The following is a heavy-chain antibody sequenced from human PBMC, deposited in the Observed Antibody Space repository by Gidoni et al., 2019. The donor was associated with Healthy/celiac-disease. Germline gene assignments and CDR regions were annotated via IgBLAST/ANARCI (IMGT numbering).Heavy chain of an antibody. Sequence: QVQLVQSGAEVQKPGASVNVPCKTSGYTFTGYNMHWVRQAPGQGLAWMGWINTNRGGTNYAKKFQGWVTMTRETSISTAYMELSRLRSDDTAVYYCARGGGWGRGFDPWGQGTLVTVSS. V-gene: IGHV1-2*04. CDR3: ARGGGWGRGFDP. CDR2: INTNRGGT. J-gene: IGHJ5*02. CDR1: GYTFTGYN. D-gene: IGHD3-16*01.